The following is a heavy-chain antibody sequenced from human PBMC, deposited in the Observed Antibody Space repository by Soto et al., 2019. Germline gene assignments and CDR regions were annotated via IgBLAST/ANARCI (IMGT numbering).Heavy chain of an antibody. J-gene: IGHJ4*02. V-gene: IGHV3-30*03. Sequence: QVQLVESGGGVVQPGKSLSLSCVASGFTFSSYGMHWVRQAPGKGLEWVALVSYDGSQKYFGVSVKGRFTISRDNYKNTLSLEMTSLRRDDTAVYYCATEMGGSYYSAYSLDHWGQGTMVTVSS. CDR2: VSYDGSQK. CDR3: ATEMGGSYYSAYSLDH. CDR1: GFTFSSYG. D-gene: IGHD1-26*01.